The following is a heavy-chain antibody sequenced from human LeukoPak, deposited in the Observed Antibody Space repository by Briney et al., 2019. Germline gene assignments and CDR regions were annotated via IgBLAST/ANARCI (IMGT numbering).Heavy chain of an antibody. Sequence: GGSLRLSCAASGFTVSSNYMSWVRQAPGKGLEWVSVLYSGGSTYYADSVKGRFTISRDNAKNSLYLQMNSLRAEDTAVYYCARDPSSGWYLKGWFDPWGQGTLVTVSS. CDR3: ARDPSSGWYLKGWFDP. D-gene: IGHD6-19*01. CDR1: GFTVSSNY. CDR2: LYSGGST. V-gene: IGHV3-53*01. J-gene: IGHJ5*02.